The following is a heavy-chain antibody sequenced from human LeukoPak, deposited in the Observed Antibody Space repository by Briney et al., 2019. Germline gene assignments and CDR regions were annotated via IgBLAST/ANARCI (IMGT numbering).Heavy chain of an antibody. CDR2: INWNGGST. CDR1: GFTFDDYG. V-gene: IGHV3-20*04. Sequence: GGSLRLSCAASGFTFDDYGMSWVRQAPGKGLEWASGINWNGGSTGYADSVKGRFTISRENGKNSLYLQMNSLRVGDTAVYYCARSVPGGSGWMGSIEYWGQGTLVTVSS. J-gene: IGHJ4*02. CDR3: ARSVPGGSGWMGSIEY. D-gene: IGHD6-19*01.